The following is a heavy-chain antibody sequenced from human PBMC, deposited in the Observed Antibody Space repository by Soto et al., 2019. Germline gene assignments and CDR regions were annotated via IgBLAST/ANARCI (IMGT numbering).Heavy chain of an antibody. CDR2: IYYSGST. V-gene: IGHV4-39*01. D-gene: IGHD2-2*01. J-gene: IGHJ6*02. Sequence: ETLSPTPTVPGCPISNSLSYWGLFRQPPGKGLEWIGSIYYSGSTYYNPSLKSRVTISVDTSKNQFSLKLSSVTAADTAVYYCARRGRYCSSTSCYHDYYYGMDVWGQGTTVT. CDR3: ARRGRYCSSTSCYHDYYYGMDV. CDR1: GCPISNSLSY.